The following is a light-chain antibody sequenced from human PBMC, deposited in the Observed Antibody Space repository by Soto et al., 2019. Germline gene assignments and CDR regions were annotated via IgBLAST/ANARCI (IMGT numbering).Light chain of an antibody. CDR3: CSYAGSSTYV. CDR2: EGS. J-gene: IGLJ1*01. Sequence: QSALTQPASVSGSPGQSITISCTGTSSDVGSYNLVSWYQQHPGKAPKLMVYEGSKRPSGISNRLSGSKSGNTASLTIYGLQAEDEADYYCCSYAGSSTYVFGTGTKLTVL. V-gene: IGLV2-23*01. CDR1: SSDVGSYNL.